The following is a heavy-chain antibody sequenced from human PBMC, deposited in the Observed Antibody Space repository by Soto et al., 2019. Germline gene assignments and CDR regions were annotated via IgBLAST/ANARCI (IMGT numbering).Heavy chain of an antibody. CDR2: IYYSGST. V-gene: IGHV4-59*08. Sequence: SETLSLTCTVPGGSISSYYWSWIRQPPGKGLEWIGYIYYSGSTNYNPSLKSRVTISVDTSKNQFSLKLSSVTAADTAVYYCARHAAATWYYFDYWGQGTLVTVSS. J-gene: IGHJ4*02. CDR1: GGSISSYY. CDR3: ARHAAATWYYFDY. D-gene: IGHD2-15*01.